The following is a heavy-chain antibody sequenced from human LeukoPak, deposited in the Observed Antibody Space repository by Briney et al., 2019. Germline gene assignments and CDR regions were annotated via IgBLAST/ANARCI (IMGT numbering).Heavy chain of an antibody. D-gene: IGHD1-26*01. V-gene: IGHV4-59*08. J-gene: IGHJ4*02. Sequence: SETLSLTCTVSGGSISSYYWSWIRQPPRKGLEWIGYIYYSGSTNYNPSLKSRVTISVDTSKNQFSLKLSSVTAADTAVYYCARLSLVGATVDYWGQGTLVTVSS. CDR1: GGSISSYY. CDR3: ARLSLVGATVDY. CDR2: IYYSGST.